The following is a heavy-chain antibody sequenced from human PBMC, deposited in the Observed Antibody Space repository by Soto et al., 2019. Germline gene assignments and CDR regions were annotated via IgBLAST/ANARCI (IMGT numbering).Heavy chain of an antibody. CDR1: GGSISSGDYY. J-gene: IGHJ6*02. V-gene: IGHV4-30-4*01. CDR3: ARALIQLWSHYYYGMDV. D-gene: IGHD5-18*01. Sequence: QVQLQESGPGLVKPSQTLSLTCTVSGGSISSGDYYWSWIRQPPGKGLEWIGYIYYSGTTYYNPSLKSRVTISVDTSKNQFSLKVNSVTAADTAVYYCARALIQLWSHYYYGMDVWGQGTTVTVSS. CDR2: IYYSGTT.